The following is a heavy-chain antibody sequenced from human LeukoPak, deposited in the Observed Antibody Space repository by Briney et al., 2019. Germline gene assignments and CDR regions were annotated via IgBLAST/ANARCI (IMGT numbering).Heavy chain of an antibody. D-gene: IGHD3-10*01. CDR3: AKDDAWLRFGE. V-gene: IGHV3-23*01. CDR2: ISPSGDIT. CDR1: GFTFSNLG. J-gene: IGHJ4*02. Sequence: GGSLSLSCAASGFTFSNLGMDWVRQAPGKGREWVSGISPSGDITYYADSVKGRFTISRDNSKNTLYLEVISLTAEDTAVYYCAKDDAWLRFGEWSQGTLVTVSS.